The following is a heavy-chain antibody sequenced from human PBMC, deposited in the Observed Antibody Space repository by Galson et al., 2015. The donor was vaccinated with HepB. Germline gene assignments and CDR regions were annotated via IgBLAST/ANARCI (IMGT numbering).Heavy chain of an antibody. J-gene: IGHJ4*02. CDR2: IYYSGST. D-gene: IGHD3-3*01. Sequence: SETLSLTCTVSGGSISSSSYYWGWIRQPPGKGLEWIGSIYYSGSTYYNPSLKSRVTISVDTSKNQFSLKLSSVTAADTAVYYCARSYDFWSIGPFVYWGQGTLVTVSS. V-gene: IGHV4-39*01. CDR1: GGSISSSSYY. CDR3: ARSYDFWSIGPFVY.